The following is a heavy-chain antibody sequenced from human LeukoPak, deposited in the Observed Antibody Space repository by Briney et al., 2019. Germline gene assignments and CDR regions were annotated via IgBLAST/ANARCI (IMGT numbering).Heavy chain of an antibody. J-gene: IGHJ5*02. V-gene: IGHV1-2*02. D-gene: IGHD2-8*01. CDR3: ARGRELMVYAIDWFDP. CDR2: INPNSGGT. Sequence: ASVKVSCKASGYTFTGCYMHWVRQAPGQGLEWMGWINPNSGGTNYAQKFQGRVTMTRDTSISTAYMELSRLRSDDTAVYYCARGRELMVYAIDWFDPWGQGTLVTVSS. CDR1: GYTFTGCY.